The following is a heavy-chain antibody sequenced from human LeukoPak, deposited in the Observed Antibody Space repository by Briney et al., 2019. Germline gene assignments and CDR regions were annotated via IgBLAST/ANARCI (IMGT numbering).Heavy chain of an antibody. D-gene: IGHD3-9*01. J-gene: IGHJ5*02. CDR1: GFTFDDYA. CDR3: AKGYFDWLTPPFDP. Sequence: GGSLRLSCAASGFTFDDYAMHWVRHAPGKGLEWVSGISWNSGSIGYADSVKGRFTISRDNAKNSLYLQMNSLRAEDTALYYCAKGYFDWLTPPFDPWGQGTLVTVSS. CDR2: ISWNSGSI. V-gene: IGHV3-9*01.